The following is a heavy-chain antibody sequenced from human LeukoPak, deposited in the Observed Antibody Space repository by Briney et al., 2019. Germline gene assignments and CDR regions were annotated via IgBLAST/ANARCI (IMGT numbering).Heavy chain of an antibody. V-gene: IGHV3-23*01. J-gene: IGHJ4*02. CDR1: GFTFSSYA. D-gene: IGHD3-10*01. CDR2: IGGSGFTT. Sequence: GGSLRLSCAASGFTFSSYAMSWVRQTPGKGLEWVPSIGGSGFTTYYADSVKGRFTISRDNSKNTLYLQMNGLRAEDTAVYYCAKDMWFGGQGTLVTVSS. CDR3: AKDMWF.